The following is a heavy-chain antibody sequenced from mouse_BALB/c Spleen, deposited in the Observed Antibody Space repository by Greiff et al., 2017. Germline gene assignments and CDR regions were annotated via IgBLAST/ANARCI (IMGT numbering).Heavy chain of an antibody. D-gene: IGHD2-9*01. Sequence: EVHLVESGGGLVKPGGSLKLSCAASGFAFSSYDMSWVRQTPEKRLEWVAYISSGGGSTYYPDTVKGRFTISRDNAKNTLYLQMSSLKSEDTAMYYCARTYYGYDGWFACWGQGTLVTVSA. CDR1: GFAFSSYD. CDR2: ISSGGGST. V-gene: IGHV5-12-1*01. CDR3: ARTYYGYDGWFAC. J-gene: IGHJ3*01.